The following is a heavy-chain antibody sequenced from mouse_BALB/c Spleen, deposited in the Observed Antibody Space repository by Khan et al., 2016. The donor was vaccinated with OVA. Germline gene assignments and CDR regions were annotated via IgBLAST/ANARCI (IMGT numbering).Heavy chain of an antibody. V-gene: IGHV1-80*01. D-gene: IGHD2-14*01. CDR2: IYPGDGNT. Sequence: QVRLQQSGAELVRPGSSVKISCKASGYGFSNYLMNWVKQGPGQGLEWIGQIYPGDGNTKYNGKFKDKATLTVDTSSSTAYMQLSSLTAEDSAVYFCARSGYDYFAYGGQGTLVTVSA. CDR3: ARSGYDYFAY. CDR1: GYGFSNYL. J-gene: IGHJ3*01.